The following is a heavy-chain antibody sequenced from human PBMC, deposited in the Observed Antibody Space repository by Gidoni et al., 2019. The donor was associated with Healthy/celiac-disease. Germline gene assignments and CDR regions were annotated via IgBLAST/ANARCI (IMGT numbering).Heavy chain of an antibody. CDR3: AKNRGWADDYGDY. J-gene: IGHJ4*02. CDR2: ISGSGGGGST. Sequence: EVQLLESGGGLVQPGGSLRLSCAASGFTFSTYAMSWVRQAPGKGLECVSAISGSGGGGSTYYADSVKGRFTISRDNSKNTLYLQMNSLRAEDTAVYYCAKNRGWADDYGDYWGQGTLVTVSS. CDR1: GFTFSTYA. V-gene: IGHV3-23*01.